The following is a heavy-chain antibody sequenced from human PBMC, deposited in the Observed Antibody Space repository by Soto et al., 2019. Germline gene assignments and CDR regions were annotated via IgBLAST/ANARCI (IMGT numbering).Heavy chain of an antibody. Sequence: ASVKVSCKASGHSSTHNGISWVRRAPGQGLEWMGWININRGDVNHAPKFQGRVTLTTDTSTTTAYTELRSLRLDGTAVYFCATDDMNRGRFDFWGHGTLVTVSS. V-gene: IGHV1-18*01. CDR3: ATDDMNRGRFDF. CDR2: ININRGDV. J-gene: IGHJ4*01. CDR1: GHSSTHNG.